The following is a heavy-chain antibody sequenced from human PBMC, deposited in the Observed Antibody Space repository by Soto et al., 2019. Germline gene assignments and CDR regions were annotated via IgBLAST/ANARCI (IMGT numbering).Heavy chain of an antibody. CDR3: ARAPRGALHGFDS. V-gene: IGHV3-21*01. CDR1: GFTFSPYT. Sequence: GGSLRLSCAASGFTFSPYTMNWVRQAPGKGLEWVSAISGSSSYIYYADSVKGRFTISRDNAKNSLYLQMNSLGADETAVYYCARAPRGALHGFDSWGHGTLVTVSS. J-gene: IGHJ5*01. CDR2: ISGSSSYI. D-gene: IGHD1-26*01.